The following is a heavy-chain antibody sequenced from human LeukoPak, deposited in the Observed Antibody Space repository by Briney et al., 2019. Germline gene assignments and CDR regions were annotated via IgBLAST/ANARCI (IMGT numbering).Heavy chain of an antibody. D-gene: IGHD3-10*01. J-gene: IGHJ3*02. CDR3: ARTLLVRGIIKGDAFDI. CDR1: GFSLSTSGMC. CDR2: IDWNDDK. V-gene: IGHV2-70*11. Sequence: SGPALVKPTQTLTLTCTFSGFSLSTSGMCVSWIRQPPGKALEWLARIDWNDDKYYSTSLKTRLTISKDTSKNQVVLTMTNMDPVDTATYYCARTLLVRGIIKGDAFDIWGQGTMVTVSS.